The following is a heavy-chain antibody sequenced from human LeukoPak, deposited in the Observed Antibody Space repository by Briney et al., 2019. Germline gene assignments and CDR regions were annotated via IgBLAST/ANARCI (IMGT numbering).Heavy chain of an antibody. J-gene: IGHJ4*02. CDR3: ARDSRYYGSGSYYINYYFDY. D-gene: IGHD3-10*01. V-gene: IGHV1-3*01. Sequence: ASVKVSCKASGYTFTSYAMHWVRQAPGQRLEWMGWINAGNGNTKYSQKFQGRVTITRDTSASTAHMELSSLRSEDTAVYYCARDSRYYGSGSYYINYYFDYWGQGTLVTVSS. CDR1: GYTFTSYA. CDR2: INAGNGNT.